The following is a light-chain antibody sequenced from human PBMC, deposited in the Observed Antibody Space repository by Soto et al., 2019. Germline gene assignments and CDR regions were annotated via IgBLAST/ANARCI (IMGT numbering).Light chain of an antibody. CDR2: GAS. Sequence: EIVMTQSPATLSVSPGARATLSCRASQSVSSNLAWYQQKPGQAPRLLIYGASTRATGIPARFSGSGSGTEFTLTISSLQSEDFAVYYCQQYNNGGAFGGGTKVEIK. CDR3: QQYNNGGA. J-gene: IGKJ4*01. V-gene: IGKV3-15*01. CDR1: QSVSSN.